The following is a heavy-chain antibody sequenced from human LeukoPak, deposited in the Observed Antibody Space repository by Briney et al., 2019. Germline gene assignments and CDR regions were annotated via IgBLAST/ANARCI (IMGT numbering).Heavy chain of an antibody. CDR1: GVTSSSYA. CDR2: ISYDRSNK. Sequence: GRSLCLSCAASGVTSSSYATGWVRHPPDKGRGWVAVISYDRSNKYNTDSVTGLFTISRDKSKNTLYLQMNSLRAEDTAVYYCARVSGWGGYKGVFDYWGQGTLVTVSS. J-gene: IGHJ4*02. V-gene: IGHV3-30*04. CDR3: ARVSGWGGYKGVFDY. D-gene: IGHD3-16*01.